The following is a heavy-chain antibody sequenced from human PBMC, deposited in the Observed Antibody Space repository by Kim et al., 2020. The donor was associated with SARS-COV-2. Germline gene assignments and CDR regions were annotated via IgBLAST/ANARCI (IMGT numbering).Heavy chain of an antibody. CDR2: IYYSGST. CDR3: ARRADGSGSYYHNWFDP. D-gene: IGHD3-10*01. V-gene: IGHV4-39*01. J-gene: IGHJ5*02. Sequence: SETLSLTCTVSGGSISSSSYYWGWIRQPPGKGLEWIGSIYYSGSTYYNPSLKSRVTISVDTSKNQFSLKLSSVTAADTAVYYCARRADGSGSYYHNWFDPWGQRTLVTVSS. CDR1: GGSISSSSYY.